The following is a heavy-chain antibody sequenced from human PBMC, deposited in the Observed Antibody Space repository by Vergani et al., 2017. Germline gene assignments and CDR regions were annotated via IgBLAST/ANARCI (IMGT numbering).Heavy chain of an antibody. CDR3: ARAALLYAAAGTPYYYYYYMDV. CDR2: IFSSGTT. Sequence: QVQLEESGPGLVKPSETLSLSCTVSGGSVRTSIGYYWTWIRQPAGKTLEWIGEIFSSGTTNYNPSFKNRVTMSVDTSKNQFSLKLSSVTAADTAVYYCARAALLYAAAGTPYYYYYYMDVWGKGTTVTVSS. V-gene: IGHV4-61*10. CDR1: GGSVRTSIGYY. J-gene: IGHJ6*03. D-gene: IGHD6-13*01.